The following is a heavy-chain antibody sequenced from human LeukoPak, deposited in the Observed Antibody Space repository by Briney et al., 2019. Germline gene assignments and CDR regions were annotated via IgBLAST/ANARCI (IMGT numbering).Heavy chain of an antibody. V-gene: IGHV4-34*01. Sequence: PSETLSLTCAVYGGSFSGYYWSWIRQPLGKGLEWIGEINHSGSTNYNPSLKSRVTISVDTSKNQFSLELSSVTAADTAVYYCARSWRRIAAAGTGEDYWGQGTLVTVSS. D-gene: IGHD6-13*01. CDR2: INHSGST. J-gene: IGHJ4*02. CDR3: ARSWRRIAAAGTGEDY. CDR1: GGSFSGYY.